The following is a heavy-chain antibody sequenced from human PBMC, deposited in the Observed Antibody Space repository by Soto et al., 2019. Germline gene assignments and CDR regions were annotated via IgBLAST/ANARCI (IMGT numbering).Heavy chain of an antibody. Sequence: KTSETLSLTCTVSGGSISSGDYYWSWIRQPPGKGLEWIGYIYYSGSTYYNPSLKSRVTISVDTSKNQFSLKLSSVTAADTAVYYCARGELQQLVFYGMDVWGQGTTVTVSS. CDR1: GGSISSGDYY. CDR2: IYYSGST. CDR3: ARGELQQLVFYGMDV. V-gene: IGHV4-30-4*01. D-gene: IGHD6-13*01. J-gene: IGHJ6*02.